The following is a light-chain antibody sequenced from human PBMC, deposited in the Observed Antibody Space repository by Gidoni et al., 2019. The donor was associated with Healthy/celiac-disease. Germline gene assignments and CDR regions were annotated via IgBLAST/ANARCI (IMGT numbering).Light chain of an antibody. CDR1: KSVSSY. CDR2: DAS. J-gene: IGKJ3*01. CDR3: QQRSNWPGFT. V-gene: IGKV3-11*01. Sequence: EIVFTQSPATLSLSPGERATLSGRASKSVSSYLAWYQQKPGQAPRLLIYDASNRATGIPARFSGSGSGTDVTLTISSLEPEDFAVYYCQQRSNWPGFTFGPGTKVDIK.